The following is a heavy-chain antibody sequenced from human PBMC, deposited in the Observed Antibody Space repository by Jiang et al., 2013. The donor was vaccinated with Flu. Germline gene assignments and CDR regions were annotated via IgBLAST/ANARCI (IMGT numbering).Heavy chain of an antibody. V-gene: IGHV1-3*01. CDR3: ARAVTMVRGVIINWFDP. J-gene: IGHJ5*02. D-gene: IGHD3-10*01. Sequence: GAEVKKPGASVKVSCKASGYTFTSYAMHWVRQAPGQRLEWMGWINAGNGNTKYSQKFQGRVTITRDTSASTAYMELSSLRSEDTAVYYCARAVTMVRGVIINWFDPWGQGTLVTVSS. CDR1: GYTFTSYA. CDR2: INAGNGNT.